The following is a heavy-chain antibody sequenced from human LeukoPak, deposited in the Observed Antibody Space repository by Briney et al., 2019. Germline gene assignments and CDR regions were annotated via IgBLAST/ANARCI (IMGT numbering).Heavy chain of an antibody. CDR3: SRGPRRGYRGYGPKSGHFDF. D-gene: IGHD5-12*01. Sequence: SETLSLTCAVYGGSFSGYYWSWIRQPPGKGLEWIGEINHSGSTNYNPSLKSRVTISVDTSKNQFSLKLSSVTAADTAVYYGSRGPRRGYRGYGPKSGHFDFWGRGPLVTVSS. CDR2: INHSGST. CDR1: GGSFSGYY. V-gene: IGHV4-34*01. J-gene: IGHJ2*01.